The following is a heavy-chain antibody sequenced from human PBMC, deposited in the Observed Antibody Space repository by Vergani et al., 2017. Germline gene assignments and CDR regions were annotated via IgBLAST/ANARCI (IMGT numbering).Heavy chain of an antibody. CDR1: GFTFSSYA. Sequence: EVQLLESGGGLVQPGGSLRLSCAASGFTFSSYAMSWVRQAPGKGLEWVSAISGSGGSKYYADSVRGRFTSSRDNSKNPLYLQMNSLRAEDTAVYYCARETTYCSGGSCYSEDAFDIWGQGTMVTVSS. V-gene: IGHV3-23*01. CDR3: ARETTYCSGGSCYSEDAFDI. D-gene: IGHD2-15*01. J-gene: IGHJ3*02. CDR2: ISGSGGSK.